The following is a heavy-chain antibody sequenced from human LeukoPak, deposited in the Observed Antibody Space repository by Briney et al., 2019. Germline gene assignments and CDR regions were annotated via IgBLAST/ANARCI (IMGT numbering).Heavy chain of an antibody. CDR3: AGEEVGTVPAFNI. CDR2: ISSRGDTI. CDR1: GFIFSDYY. D-gene: IGHD1-26*01. J-gene: IGHJ3*02. Sequence: GGSLRLSCTASGFIFSDYYMSWIRQAPGKGLEWIAYISSRGDTIYYADSVKGRFTISRDSAINSIYLQMNRLKVEDTAVYYCAGEEVGTVPAFNIWGRGTKVSVSS. V-gene: IGHV3-11*01.